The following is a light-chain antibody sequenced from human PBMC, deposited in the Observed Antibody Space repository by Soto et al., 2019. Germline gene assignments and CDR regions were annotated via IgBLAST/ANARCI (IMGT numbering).Light chain of an antibody. Sequence: EIVLTQSPGTLSLSPGERATRSCRASQSVSSSYLAWYQQKPSQAPRLLIYGASSMATGIPDRFSGSWSGTDFTLTISRLEPEDFAVYYCQQYGSSPYTFGQGTKLEIK. CDR2: GAS. J-gene: IGKJ2*01. CDR3: QQYGSSPYT. CDR1: QSVSSSY. V-gene: IGKV3-20*01.